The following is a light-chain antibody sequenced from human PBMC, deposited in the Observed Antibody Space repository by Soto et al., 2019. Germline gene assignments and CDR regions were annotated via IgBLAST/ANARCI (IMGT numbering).Light chain of an antibody. CDR2: AAS. Sequence: DIQMTQSPSCLSASVGARFTITCRASQSISRYLNWYQQKPGKAPKXXIYAASSLQSGVPSRFSGSGSGTDFTLTISSLKNEDFATYDCQQRYSTTITFGQGTRLEIK. CDR3: QQRYSTTIT. V-gene: IGKV1-39*01. J-gene: IGKJ5*01. CDR1: QSISRY.